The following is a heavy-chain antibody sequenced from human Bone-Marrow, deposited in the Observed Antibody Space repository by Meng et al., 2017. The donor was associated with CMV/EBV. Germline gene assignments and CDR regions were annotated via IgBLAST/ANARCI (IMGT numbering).Heavy chain of an antibody. J-gene: IGHJ6*02. CDR3: ARGRGDNWYYYGIDV. Sequence: GESLKISCAASGFTFSVYEMNWVRQAPGKGLEWILYISSSGRTTYYADSVKGRFTISRDNARKSLYLQMNSLRAEDTALYYCARGRGDNWYYYGIDVWGQGTTVTVSS. CDR2: ISSSGRTT. V-gene: IGHV3-48*03. CDR1: GFTFSVYE. D-gene: IGHD1-1*01.